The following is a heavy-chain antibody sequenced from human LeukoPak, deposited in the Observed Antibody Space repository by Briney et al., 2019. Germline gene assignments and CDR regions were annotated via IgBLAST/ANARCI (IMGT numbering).Heavy chain of an antibody. CDR3: ARALIAVAGTLFDY. D-gene: IGHD6-19*01. CDR2: IYHSGST. CDR1: GGSISSSNW. Sequence: PSGTLSLTCAVSGGSISSSNWWSWVRQPPGKGLEWIGEIYHSGSTNYNPSLKSRVTISVDKSKNQFSPKLSSVTAADTAVYYCARALIAVAGTLFDYWGQGTLVTVSS. J-gene: IGHJ4*02. V-gene: IGHV4-4*02.